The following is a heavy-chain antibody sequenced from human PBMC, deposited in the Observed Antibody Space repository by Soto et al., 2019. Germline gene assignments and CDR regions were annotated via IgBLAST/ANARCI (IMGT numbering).Heavy chain of an antibody. CDR1: GGSISSSSYY. J-gene: IGHJ6*02. V-gene: IGHV4-39*01. CDR3: ARGRVVVVAATPYYYYGMDV. Sequence: SETLSLTCTVSGGSISSSSYYWGWIRQPPGKGLEWIGSIYYSGSTYYNPSLKSRVTISVDTSKNQFSLKLSSVTAADTAVYYCARGRVVVVAATPYYYYGMDVWGQGTTVTVS. CDR2: IYYSGST. D-gene: IGHD2-15*01.